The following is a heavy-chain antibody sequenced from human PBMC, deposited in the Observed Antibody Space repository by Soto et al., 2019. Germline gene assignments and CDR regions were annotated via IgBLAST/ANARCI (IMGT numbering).Heavy chain of an antibody. CDR2: IYRDADK. CDR3: VQSRWGGDCLQSYSSHPYYGLDV. D-gene: IGHD2-21*02. CDR1: GLSLSTTGVG. V-gene: IGHV2-5*02. Sequence: QITLKESAPTLVKPTQTLTLTCTFSGLSLSTTGVGGGWIRHPPGKSLEWLALIYRDADKRHSTSLKSRLTITKDTSKNHVGLPMNNMGTVATAKYYCVQSRWGGDCLQSYSSHPYYGLDVWGQGTTVTVFS. J-gene: IGHJ6*02.